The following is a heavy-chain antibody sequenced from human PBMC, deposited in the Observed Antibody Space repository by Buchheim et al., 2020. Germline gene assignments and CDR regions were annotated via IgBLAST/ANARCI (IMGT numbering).Heavy chain of an antibody. CDR2: LSYDGSHK. Sequence: QGHLVESGGGVVQPGRSLRLSCAASGFTFRDYGMHWVRQAPGKGLEWVAVLSYDGSHKYFADSVKGRFDISRDNSTAPLYLQMNSLRADDTAVYYCAKDAIPFLEWLLDENSGMDVWGQGTT. CDR1: GFTFRDYG. J-gene: IGHJ6*02. CDR3: AKDAIPFLEWLLDENSGMDV. D-gene: IGHD3-3*02. V-gene: IGHV3-30*18.